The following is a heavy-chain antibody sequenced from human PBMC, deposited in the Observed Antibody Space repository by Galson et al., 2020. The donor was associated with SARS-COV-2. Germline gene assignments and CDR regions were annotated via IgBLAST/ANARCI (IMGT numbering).Heavy chain of an antibody. J-gene: IGHJ3*02. D-gene: IGHD1-26*01. CDR2: IKQDGSEK. CDR3: VRASGSPLGAFDI. CDR1: GFTFSTYW. V-gene: IGHV3-7*01. Sequence: GESLKISCAASGFTFSTYWMTWVRQAPGKGLEWVANIKQDGSEKYYVDSVKGRFTISRDNAKNSLYLQMNSLRAEDTAVFYCVRASGSPLGAFDIWGQGTMVTVSS.